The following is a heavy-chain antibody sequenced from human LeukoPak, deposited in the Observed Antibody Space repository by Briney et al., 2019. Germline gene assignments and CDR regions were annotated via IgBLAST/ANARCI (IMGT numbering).Heavy chain of an antibody. CDR1: GFTFSGSA. CDR2: IRSKGNSYAT. J-gene: IGHJ4*02. CDR3: TRPPPYCTNGVCYFDY. D-gene: IGHD2-8*01. Sequence: GGSLRLSCAASGFTFSGSAMHWVRQASGKGLEWVGRIRSKGNSYATAYAASVKGRFTISRDDSKNTAYLQMNSLKTEDTAVYYCTRPPPYCTNGVCYFDYWGQGTLVTVSS. V-gene: IGHV3-73*01.